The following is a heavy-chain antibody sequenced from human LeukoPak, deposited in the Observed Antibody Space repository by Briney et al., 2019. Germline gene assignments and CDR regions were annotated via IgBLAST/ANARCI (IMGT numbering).Heavy chain of an antibody. CDR1: GFAFSSCD. V-gene: IGHV3-30*02. J-gene: IGHJ4*02. CDR2: IHYDGTNK. CDR3: AKDGVGATHPFDY. D-gene: IGHD1-26*01. Sequence: GGSLRLSCAASGFAFSSCDMHWVRQAPGKGLEGVAFIHYDGTNKYCADSVKGRFTISRDNSKNTLYLQMNSLRAEDTAVYYCAKDGVGATHPFDYWGQGTLVTVSS.